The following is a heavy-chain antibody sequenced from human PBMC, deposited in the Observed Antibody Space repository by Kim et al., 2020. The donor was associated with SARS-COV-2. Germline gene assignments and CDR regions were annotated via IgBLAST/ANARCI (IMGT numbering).Heavy chain of an antibody. CDR3: ARGYYGSGKS. Sequence: NTGYAQKFQGRVTMTRNTSISTAYMELRSLRSEDTAVYYCARGYYGSGKSWGQGTLVTVSS. V-gene: IGHV1-8*01. D-gene: IGHD3-10*01. CDR2: NT. J-gene: IGHJ5*02.